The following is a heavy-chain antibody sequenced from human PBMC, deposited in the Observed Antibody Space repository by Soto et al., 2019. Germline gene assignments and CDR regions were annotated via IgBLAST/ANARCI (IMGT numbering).Heavy chain of an antibody. D-gene: IGHD2-8*01. CDR2: IYPGDSDT. CDR1: GYRFTSYW. V-gene: IGHV5-51*01. Sequence: ECLKRSYKGSGYRFTSYWIGWVRQMPGKGLEWMGIIYPGDSDTRYSPSFQGQVTISADKSINTAYLQWSSLKASDTAMYYCARHSMFDYWGQGTLVTVYS. J-gene: IGHJ4*02. CDR3: ARHSMFDY.